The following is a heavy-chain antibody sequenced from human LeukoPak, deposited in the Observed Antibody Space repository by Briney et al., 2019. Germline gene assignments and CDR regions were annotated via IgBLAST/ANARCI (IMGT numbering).Heavy chain of an antibody. CDR1: GFTFSSYS. D-gene: IGHD3-10*01. J-gene: IGHJ3*02. Sequence: GGSLRLSCAASGFTFSSYSMNWVRQAPGKGLEWVSYISSSSSTIYYADPVKGRFTISRDNAKNSLYLQMNSLRAEDTAVYYCASPGGMVRGVPPDAFDIWGQGTMVTVSS. V-gene: IGHV3-48*01. CDR2: ISSSSSTI. CDR3: ASPGGMVRGVPPDAFDI.